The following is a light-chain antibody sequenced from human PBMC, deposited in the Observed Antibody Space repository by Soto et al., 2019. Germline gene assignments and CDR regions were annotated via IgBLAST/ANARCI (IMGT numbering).Light chain of an antibody. V-gene: IGKV3-15*01. CDR1: QSVSSN. Sequence: EIVMTQYPDTLSLSPGERATLSCRASQSVSSNLAWYQQKPGQAPRLLIYGTSTRATGITARFSGSGSGTAFTLTVSSLQSEDFAVNYCQQYNNWPQLTFGGGTKVEIK. CDR2: GTS. J-gene: IGKJ4*01. CDR3: QQYNNWPQLT.